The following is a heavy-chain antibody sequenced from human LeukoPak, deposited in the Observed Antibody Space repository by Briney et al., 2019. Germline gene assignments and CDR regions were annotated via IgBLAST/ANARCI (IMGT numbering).Heavy chain of an antibody. D-gene: IGHD4-17*01. CDR3: ARAGDDYGDYVFDY. CDR2: IYHSGST. V-gene: IGHV4-30-2*01. J-gene: IGHJ4*02. CDR1: GGSISSGGYS. Sequence: SETLSLTCAVSGGSISSGGYSWSWIRQPPGKGLEWIGYIYHSGSTYYNPSLKSRVTISVDRSKNQFSLKLSSVTAADTAVYYCARAGDDYGDYVFDYWGQGSLVTVSS.